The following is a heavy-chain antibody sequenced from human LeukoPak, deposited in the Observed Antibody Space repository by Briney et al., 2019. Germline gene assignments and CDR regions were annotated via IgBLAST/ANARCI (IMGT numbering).Heavy chain of an antibody. CDR1: GGTFSSYA. D-gene: IGHD2-2*01. CDR3: AMIPADRDRYYYYGMDV. CDR2: IIPIFGTA. Sequence: SVKVSCKASGGTFSSYAISWVRQAPGQGLEWMGGIIPIFGTANYAQKLQGRVTITADESTSTAYMELSSLRSEDTAVYYCAMIPADRDRYYYYGMDVWGQGTTVTVSS. J-gene: IGHJ6*02. V-gene: IGHV1-69*13.